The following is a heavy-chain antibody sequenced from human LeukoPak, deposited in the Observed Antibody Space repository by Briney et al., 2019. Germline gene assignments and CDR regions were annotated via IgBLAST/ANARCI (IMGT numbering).Heavy chain of an antibody. V-gene: IGHV1-2*02. CDR3: ARKEGYCSGGSCYSPGSWFDP. Sequence: ASVKVSCKASGYIFTDYYLHWVRQAPGQGLEWMGWIKPESGRTHYAQKFQGRVTMTRDTSISTAYMELSRLRSDDTAVYYCARKEGYCSGGSCYSPGSWFDPWGQGTLVTVSS. J-gene: IGHJ5*02. CDR2: IKPESGRT. CDR1: GYIFTDYY. D-gene: IGHD2-15*01.